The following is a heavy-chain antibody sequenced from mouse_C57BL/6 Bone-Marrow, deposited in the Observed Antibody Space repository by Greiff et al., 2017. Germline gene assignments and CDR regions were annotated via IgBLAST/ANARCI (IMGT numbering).Heavy chain of an antibody. CDR1: GYTFTSSW. CDR2: IDPSDSYT. Sequence: QVQLQQPGAELVMPGASVKLSCKASGYTFTSSWMHWVKQRPGQGLEWIGEIDPSDSYTNYNQTFKGKSTLTVDKSSSTAYMQLSSLTSEDSAVYYCARNGVRSVLYAMGYWGQGTSVTVSS. CDR3: ARNGVRSVLYAMGY. V-gene: IGHV1-69*01. J-gene: IGHJ4*01. D-gene: IGHD1-1*01.